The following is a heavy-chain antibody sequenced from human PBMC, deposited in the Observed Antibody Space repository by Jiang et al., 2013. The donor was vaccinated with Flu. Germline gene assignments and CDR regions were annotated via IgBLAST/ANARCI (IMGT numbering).Heavy chain of an antibody. CDR2: IYYSGST. Sequence: GLVKPSETLSLTCTVSGGSVSSGSYYWSWIRQPPGKGLEWIGYIYYSGSTNYNPSLKSRVTISVDTSKNQFSLKLSSVTAADTAVYYCARIMTTVTFDYWGQGTLVTVSS. D-gene: IGHD4-17*01. CDR3: ARIMTTVTFDY. J-gene: IGHJ4*02. V-gene: IGHV4-61*01. CDR1: GGSVSSGSYY.